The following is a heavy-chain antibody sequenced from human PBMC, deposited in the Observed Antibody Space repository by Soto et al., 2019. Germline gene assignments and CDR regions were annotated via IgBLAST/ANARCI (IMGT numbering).Heavy chain of an antibody. CDR1: GYTFIGYY. J-gene: IGHJ6*02. CDR3: ARGGEVHHYSGLDV. D-gene: IGHD3-10*01. V-gene: IGHV1-2*02. Sequence: QVQLVQSGAEVKNPGASVKVSCKASGYTFIGYYMHWVRQAPGQGLEWMGWINPSSGGTNYAQKFQGSVTMTRDTSINTGYMELSRLTSDDTAVYFCARGGEVHHYSGLDVWGQGTTVTVSS. CDR2: INPSSGGT.